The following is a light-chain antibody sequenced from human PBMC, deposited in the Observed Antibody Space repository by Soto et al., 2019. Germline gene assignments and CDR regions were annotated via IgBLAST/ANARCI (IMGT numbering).Light chain of an antibody. CDR1: TSDVGSYIF. J-gene: IGLJ3*02. Sequence: QSALTQPASVSGSPGQSITISCTGSTSDVGSYIFVSRYQQHPGKAPKLMIYEATKRPSGVSNRFSGSQSGNTASLTISGLQAEDEGDYHCCSYAGDSTWVFGGGTKLTVL. CDR3: CSYAGDSTWV. V-gene: IGLV2-23*01. CDR2: EAT.